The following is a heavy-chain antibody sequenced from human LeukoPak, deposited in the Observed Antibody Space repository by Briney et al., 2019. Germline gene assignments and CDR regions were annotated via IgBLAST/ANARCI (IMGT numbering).Heavy chain of an antibody. J-gene: IGHJ4*02. V-gene: IGHV3-30*18. Sequence: PGRSLRLSCAASGFTFSSYGMHWVRQAPGKGLEWVAVISYDGSNKYYADSVKGRFTISRDNSKNTLYLQMNNLRAEDTAVYYCAKDRSVTYYFDYWGQGTLVTVSS. D-gene: IGHD4-17*01. CDR1: GFTFSSYG. CDR2: ISYDGSNK. CDR3: AKDRSVTYYFDY.